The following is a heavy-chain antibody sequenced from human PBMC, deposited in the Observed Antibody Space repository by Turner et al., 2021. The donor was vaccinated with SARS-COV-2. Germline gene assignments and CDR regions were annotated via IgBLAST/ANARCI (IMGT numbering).Heavy chain of an antibody. CDR3: AKGPDIVATIWGTLFSGTFDY. CDR2: IRGSGGST. D-gene: IGHD5-12*01. J-gene: IGHJ4*02. V-gene: IGHV3-23*01. Sequence: EVQLLDSVGGLVQLGGSLRLSCAASGFTFSSYAMSWVRQAPGKGLEGVSAIRGSGGSTYYADAVKGRFTISRDNSKNTLYLQMNSLRAEDTAVYYCAKGPDIVATIWGTLFSGTFDYWGQGTLVTVSS. CDR1: GFTFSSYA.